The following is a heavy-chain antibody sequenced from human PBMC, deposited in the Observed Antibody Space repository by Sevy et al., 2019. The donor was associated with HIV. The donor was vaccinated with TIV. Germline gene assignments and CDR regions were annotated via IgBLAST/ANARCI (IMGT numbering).Heavy chain of an antibody. CDR2: FDPEDGET. J-gene: IGHJ5*02. CDR1: GYTLTELS. V-gene: IGHV1-24*01. D-gene: IGHD3-9*01. Sequence: GASVKVSCKVSGYTLTELSMHWVRQAPGKGLEWMGGFDPEDGETIYAQKFQGRVTMTEDTSTDTAYMELSSLRSEDTAVYYCATAPLGPTDWNWFDPWGQGTLVTVSS. CDR3: ATAPLGPTDWNWFDP.